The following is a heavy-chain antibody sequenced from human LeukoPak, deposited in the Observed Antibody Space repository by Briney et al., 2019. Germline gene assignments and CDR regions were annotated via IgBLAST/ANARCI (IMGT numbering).Heavy chain of an antibody. Sequence: GGSLRLSCAAPGFTFSAYGMNWVRPSPGKGPELVSYISSSSTTIYYSDSVNGRFTISRDNAKESLYLQMSSLRAEDTAVYYCARLEIFSGFDYWGRGTLVAVSS. CDR3: ARLEIFSGFDY. V-gene: IGHV3-48*04. D-gene: IGHD3-10*01. J-gene: IGHJ4*02. CDR2: ISSSSTTI. CDR1: GFTFSAYG.